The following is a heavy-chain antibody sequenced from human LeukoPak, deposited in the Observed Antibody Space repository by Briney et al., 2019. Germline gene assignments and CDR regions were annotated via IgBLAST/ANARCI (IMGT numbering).Heavy chain of an antibody. CDR2: INNDGSRI. CDR3: AGGGLPGGFDY. J-gene: IGHJ4*02. V-gene: IGHV3-74*01. D-gene: IGHD7-27*01. Sequence: PGGSLRLSCAASGFTLSNSWMFWVRQGPGKGLVWVSDINNDGSRISYADSVKGRFTISRDGAKNTLFLQMNSRRAEDTAVYYCAGGGLPGGFDYWGQGTLVTV. CDR1: GFTLSNSW.